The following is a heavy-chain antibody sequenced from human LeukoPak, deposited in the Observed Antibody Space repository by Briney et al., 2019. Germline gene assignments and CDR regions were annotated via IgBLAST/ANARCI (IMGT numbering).Heavy chain of an antibody. J-gene: IGHJ4*02. CDR3: ARRFKGRAQNFDY. Sequence: SETLSLTCAVYGGSFSGYYWSWIRQPPGKGLEWIGEINHSGSTNYNPSLKSRVTISVDTSKNQFSLKLSSVTAADTAVYYCARRFKGRAQNFDYWGQGTLVTGSS. CDR1: GGSFSGYY. V-gene: IGHV4-34*01. CDR2: INHSGST. D-gene: IGHD3-10*01.